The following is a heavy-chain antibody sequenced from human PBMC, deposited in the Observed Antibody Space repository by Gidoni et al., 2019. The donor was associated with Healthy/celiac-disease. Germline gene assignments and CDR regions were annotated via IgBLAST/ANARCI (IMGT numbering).Heavy chain of an antibody. Sequence: EVQPAETGGGLIQPGGPVSGSNPVSWLLVSSNYMSWVRQAPGKGLAWASVIYSSGSTYYADSVEGRFTIPSDNSKNTLYLQMNSLRAEDTAVYYCARYLYGGSGAWYFDLWGRGTLVTVSS. V-gene: IGHV3-53*02. CDR3: ARYLYGGSGAWYFDL. D-gene: IGHD4-17*01. J-gene: IGHJ2*01. CDR2: IYSSGST. CDR1: WLLVSSNY.